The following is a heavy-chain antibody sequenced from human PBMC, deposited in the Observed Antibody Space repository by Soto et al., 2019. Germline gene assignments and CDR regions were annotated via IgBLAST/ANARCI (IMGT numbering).Heavy chain of an antibody. J-gene: IGHJ5*02. Sequence: GSGPTLVNPTQTLTLTCTFSGFSLSTSGVGVGWIRQPPGKALEWLALIYWNDDKRYSPSLKSRLTITKDTSKNQVVLTMTNMDPVDTATYYCAHRRTYYDILTGYSDNWFDPWGQGTLVTVSS. CDR1: GFSLSTSGVG. CDR2: IYWNDDK. CDR3: AHRRTYYDILTGYSDNWFDP. V-gene: IGHV2-5*01. D-gene: IGHD3-9*01.